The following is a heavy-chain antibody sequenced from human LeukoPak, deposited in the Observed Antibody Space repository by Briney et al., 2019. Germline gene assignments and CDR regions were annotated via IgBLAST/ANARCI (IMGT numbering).Heavy chain of an antibody. CDR2: ISGSGANT. CDR1: GFTFSTYA. V-gene: IGHV3-23*01. Sequence: PGGSLRLSCAASGFTFSTYAMSWVRQAPGKGLEWVSTISGSGANTYYADSVRGRFTISRDNGKNSLYLQMNSLRAEDTAVYYCARGGSDSDYWGQGTLVTVSS. J-gene: IGHJ4*02. D-gene: IGHD3-16*01. CDR3: ARGGSDSDY.